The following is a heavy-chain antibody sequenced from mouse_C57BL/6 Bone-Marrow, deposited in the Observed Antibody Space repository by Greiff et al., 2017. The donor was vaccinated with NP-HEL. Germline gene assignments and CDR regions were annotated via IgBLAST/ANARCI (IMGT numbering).Heavy chain of an antibody. CDR2: IDPENGDT. V-gene: IGHV14-4*01. CDR1: GFNFKDDY. J-gene: IGHJ3*01. Sequence: VQLQQSGAELVRPGASVTLSCTASGFNFKDDYMHWVKQRPEQGLEWIGWIDPENGDTEYASKFPGKATITTATSSNTAYLKLSSLKSEDTAVYYCTYLLLRGFAYWGQGTLVTVSA. CDR3: TYLLLRGFAY. D-gene: IGHD1-1*01.